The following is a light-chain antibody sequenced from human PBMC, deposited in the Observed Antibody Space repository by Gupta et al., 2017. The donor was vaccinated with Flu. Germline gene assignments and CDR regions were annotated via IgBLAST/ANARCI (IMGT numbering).Light chain of an antibody. J-gene: IGKJ4*01. CDR1: QSISSS. Sequence: DTQMTQSPSSLSASVGESVTITCRSSQSISSSLNWYQQKPGRAPKLLVYSASRLQDGVPSRFSDSGSGTHFTLTISSLESEDFAVYYCQQRDSMPITFGGGTKVDIK. V-gene: IGKV1-39*01. CDR3: QQRDSMPIT. CDR2: SAS.